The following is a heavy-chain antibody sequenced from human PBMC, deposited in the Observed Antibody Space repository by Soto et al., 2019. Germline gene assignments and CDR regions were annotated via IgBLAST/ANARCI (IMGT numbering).Heavy chain of an antibody. CDR2: ISAFNSNT. CDR3: ARDRTLVTATRAVDY. J-gene: IGHJ4*02. V-gene: IGHV1-18*01. Sequence: QIKLVQSGSEVKKPGASVTVSCKTSGYTFNNFGISWVRQAPGQGLEGMGWISAFNSNTKYAQKFQGRVTMTTDTGTSTAYMELRSLRSDDTAVYYCARDRTLVTATRAVDYWGQGTPVTVSS. CDR1: GYTFNNFG. D-gene: IGHD2-21*02.